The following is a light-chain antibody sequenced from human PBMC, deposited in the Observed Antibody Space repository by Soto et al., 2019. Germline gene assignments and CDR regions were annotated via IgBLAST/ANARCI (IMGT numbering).Light chain of an antibody. CDR2: AVN. V-gene: IGLV2-8*01. CDR1: SSDVGGYQY. CDR3: AAWDDSLNGYV. J-gene: IGLJ1*01. Sequence: QSARTQPPSASGSPGQSVTISCTGTSSDVGGYQYVSWYQQYPGKAPKLMIYAVNKRPSGVPDRFSGSRSGNTASLAISGLQSEDEADYYCAAWDDSLNGYVFGTGTKVTVL.